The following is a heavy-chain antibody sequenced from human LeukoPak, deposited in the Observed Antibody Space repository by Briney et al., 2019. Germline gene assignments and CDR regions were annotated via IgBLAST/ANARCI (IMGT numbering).Heavy chain of an antibody. CDR1: GFTFSSYG. J-gene: IGHJ4*02. CDR3: AKVGSYSSSWYDY. V-gene: IGHV3-30*18. D-gene: IGHD6-13*01. CDR2: ISYDGSNK. Sequence: PGGSLRLSCAASGFTFSSYGMHWVRQAPGKGLEWVAVISYDGSNKYYADSVKGRFTISRDNSKNTPYLQMNSLRAEDTAVYYCAKVGSYSSSWYDYWGQGTLVTVSS.